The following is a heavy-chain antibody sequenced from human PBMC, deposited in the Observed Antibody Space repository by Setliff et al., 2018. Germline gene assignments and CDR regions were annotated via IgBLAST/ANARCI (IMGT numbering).Heavy chain of an antibody. Sequence: GSLRLSCAASGFAFNNAWVNWVRQAPGKGLEWVGRIKGKANGGITDYGAAARGTFTISSDDAESAAFLQMDSLKTEDTAVYYCVKLVPQAISSDPWGQGTLVTVSS. V-gene: IGHV3-15*01. CDR2: IKGKANGGIT. J-gene: IGHJ5*02. CDR1: GFAFNNAW. D-gene: IGHD3-10*01. CDR3: VKLVPQAISSDP.